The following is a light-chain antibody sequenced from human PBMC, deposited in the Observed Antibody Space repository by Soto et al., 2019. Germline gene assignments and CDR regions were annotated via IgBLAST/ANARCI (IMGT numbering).Light chain of an antibody. J-gene: IGKJ1*01. CDR3: QHYNSYSEA. CDR2: KAS. Sequence: IQLTPYPSTLSSSVRDRVTITCRASQTISSWLAWFQQKPGKAPKLLIYKASTLKSGVPSRFSGSGSGTEFTLTISSLQPDDFATYYCQHYNSYSEAFGQGTKVDIK. CDR1: QTISSW. V-gene: IGKV1-5*03.